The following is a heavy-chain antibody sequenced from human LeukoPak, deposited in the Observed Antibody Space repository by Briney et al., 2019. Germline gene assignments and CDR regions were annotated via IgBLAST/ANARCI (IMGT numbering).Heavy chain of an antibody. D-gene: IGHD6-13*01. V-gene: IGHV3-23*01. Sequence: GGSLRLSCAASGFTFSSYAMSWVRQAPGKGLEWVSAISGSGGSTYYADSVKGRFTISRDNPKNTLYLQMNSLRAEDTAVYYCAKAHDRIAAAGTDYWGQGTLVTVSS. CDR2: ISGSGGST. J-gene: IGHJ4*02. CDR3: AKAHDRIAAAGTDY. CDR1: GFTFSSYA.